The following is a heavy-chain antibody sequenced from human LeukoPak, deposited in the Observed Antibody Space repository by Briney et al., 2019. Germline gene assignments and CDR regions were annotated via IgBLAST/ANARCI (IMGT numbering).Heavy chain of an antibody. Sequence: PGGSLRLSCAASGFTFSNYAMSWVRQAPGKGLGWVSTVSDSAGSTYYADSVKGRFTISRDNSKYTLYLQMNSLRAEDTAVYYCAKDSPYGSGSYYNVHYFDYWGQGTLVTVSS. V-gene: IGHV3-23*01. CDR1: GFTFSNYA. J-gene: IGHJ4*02. CDR2: VSDSAGST. CDR3: AKDSPYGSGSYYNVHYFDY. D-gene: IGHD3-10*01.